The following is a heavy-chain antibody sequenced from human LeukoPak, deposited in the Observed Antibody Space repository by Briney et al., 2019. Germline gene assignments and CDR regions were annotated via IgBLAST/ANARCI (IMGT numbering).Heavy chain of an antibody. CDR3: AKDAGGSSSGLDY. V-gene: IGHV3-23*01. D-gene: IGHD2-2*01. CDR1: GFTFSSYD. CDR2: ISGSGRST. Sequence: GGSLRLSCVASGFTFSSYDMSWVRQAPGKGLEWVSAISGSGRSTYYADSVKGRFSISRDKSKNTLYLQTNSLRAEDTAVYYCAKDAGGSSSGLDYWGQGTLVTVSS. J-gene: IGHJ4*02.